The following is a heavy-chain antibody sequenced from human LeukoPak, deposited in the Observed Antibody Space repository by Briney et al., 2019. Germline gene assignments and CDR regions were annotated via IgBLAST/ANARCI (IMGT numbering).Heavy chain of an antibody. CDR1: GYTFTSYG. V-gene: IGHV1-18*01. Sequence: GASVKVSCKASGYTFTSYGISWVRQAPGQGLEWMGWISAYNGNTNYAQKLQGRVTMTTDTSTSTAYMELRSLRSDDTAVYYCARDQYEEGYGDFRDAFDIWGQGTMVTVSS. CDR2: ISAYNGNT. J-gene: IGHJ3*02. CDR3: ARDQYEEGYGDFRDAFDI. D-gene: IGHD4-17*01.